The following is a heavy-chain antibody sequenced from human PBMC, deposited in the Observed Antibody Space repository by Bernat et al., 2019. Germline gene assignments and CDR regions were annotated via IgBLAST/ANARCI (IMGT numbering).Heavy chain of an antibody. CDR1: GFTFSNAW. D-gene: IGHD2-2*01. V-gene: IGHV3-15*07. CDR2: IKSKTDGGTA. CDR3: TTNSAINCISTSCCAEDNWFDP. Sequence: EVQLVESGGGLVKPGGSLRLSCAASGFTFSNAWMNWVRQAPGKGLEWVGRIKSKTDGGTAAYAAPVKGRFTISRDDSKNTLNLQMSNMKTEDTTVYYCTTNSAINCISTSCCAEDNWFDPWGQGTLVTVSS. J-gene: IGHJ5*01.